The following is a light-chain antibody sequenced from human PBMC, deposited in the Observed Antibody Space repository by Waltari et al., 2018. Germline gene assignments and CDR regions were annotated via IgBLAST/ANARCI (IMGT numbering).Light chain of an antibody. Sequence: QSALTQPASVSGSPGQSITISCTGTSSDVGSYKLVSWYQHHPGKAPQLMIYEGSKRPSGVSNRFSGSKSDNMASLTISGLQAEDEADYYCCSYGGSSSNWVFGGGTKLTVL. J-gene: IGLJ3*02. V-gene: IGLV2-23*01. CDR2: EGS. CDR3: CSYGGSSSNWV. CDR1: SSDVGSYKL.